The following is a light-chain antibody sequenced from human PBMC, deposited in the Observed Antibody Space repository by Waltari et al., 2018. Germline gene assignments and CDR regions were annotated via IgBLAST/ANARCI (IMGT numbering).Light chain of an antibody. CDR1: SLRACY. Sequence: SSELTQDPAVSVALGQTVWITCQGDSLRACYASRYQQKTGQAPLLVMYGQNNRPLGIPDRFSGSSSGNTASLTITGAQAEDEADYFCNSRDSSGNHWVFGGGTKLTVL. V-gene: IGLV3-19*01. J-gene: IGLJ3*02. CDR2: GQN. CDR3: NSRDSSGNHWV.